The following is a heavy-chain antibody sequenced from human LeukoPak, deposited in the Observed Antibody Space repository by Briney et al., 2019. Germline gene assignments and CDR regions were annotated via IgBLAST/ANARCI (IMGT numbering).Heavy chain of an antibody. Sequence: GGSLRLSCAASGFTFSSYWMSWVRQAPGKGLEWVSYISSSSSTIYYADSVKGRFTISRDNAKNSLYLQMNSLRAEDTAVYYCARDRKGVAADYWGQGTLVTVSS. V-gene: IGHV3-48*01. CDR1: GFTFSSYW. J-gene: IGHJ4*02. CDR3: ARDRKGVAADY. D-gene: IGHD6-19*01. CDR2: ISSSSSTI.